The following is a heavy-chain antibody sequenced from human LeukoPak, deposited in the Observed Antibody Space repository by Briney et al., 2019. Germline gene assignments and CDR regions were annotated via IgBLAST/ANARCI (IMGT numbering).Heavy chain of an antibody. CDR1: GGSISSYY. J-gene: IGHJ4*02. D-gene: IGHD6-13*01. CDR3: ARDTGYYSEQQLVLDY. Sequence: PSETLSLTCTVSGGSISSYYWSWIRQPAGKGLEWIGRIYTSGSTNYNPSLKSRVTMSVDTSKNQFSLELSSVTAADTAVYYCARDTGYYSEQQLVLDYWGQGTLVTVSS. V-gene: IGHV4-4*07. CDR2: IYTSGST.